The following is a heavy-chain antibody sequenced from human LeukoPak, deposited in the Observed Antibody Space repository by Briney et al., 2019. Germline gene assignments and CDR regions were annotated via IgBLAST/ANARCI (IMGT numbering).Heavy chain of an antibody. D-gene: IGHD6-6*01. Sequence: SETLSLTCTVSGGSISSYYWSWIRQPPGKGLEWIGYIYYSGSTNYNPSLKSRVTISVDTSKNQFSLKLSSVTAADTAVYYCARGSGSSGFNYWGQGTLVTVSS. CDR2: IYYSGST. J-gene: IGHJ4*02. V-gene: IGHV4-59*12. CDR3: ARGSGSSGFNY. CDR1: GGSISSYY.